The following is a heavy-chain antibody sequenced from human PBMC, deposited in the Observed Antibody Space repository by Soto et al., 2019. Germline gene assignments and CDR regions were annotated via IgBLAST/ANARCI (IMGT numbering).Heavy chain of an antibody. CDR2: ISAHNGNT. CDR3: ARGRYGDY. J-gene: IGHJ4*02. CDR1: GYAFITYG. Sequence: QVHLVQSGAEVKKPGASVKVSCKGSGYAFITYGITWVRQAPGQGLEWMGWISAHNGNTNYAQKLQGRVTVTRDTSTSTAYMELRRLRSDDTAVYYCARGRYGDYWGQGALVTVSS. V-gene: IGHV1-18*01. D-gene: IGHD1-1*01.